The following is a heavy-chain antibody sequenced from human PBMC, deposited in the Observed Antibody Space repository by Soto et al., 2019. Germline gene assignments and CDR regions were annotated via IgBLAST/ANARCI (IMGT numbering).Heavy chain of an antibody. CDR3: DRGRQLWYTIGRHYRYGDA. V-gene: IGHV4-30-4*01. CDR1: GGSISSGDYY. CDR2: IYYSGST. D-gene: IGHD5-18*01. Sequence: SETLSLTCAVSGGSISSGDYYWSWIRQPPGKGLEWIGYIYYSGSTYYNPSLKSRVTISVDTSKNQFSLKLSSVTAADTAVYYCDRGRQLWYTIGRHYRYGDAWGQGTTV. J-gene: IGHJ6*02.